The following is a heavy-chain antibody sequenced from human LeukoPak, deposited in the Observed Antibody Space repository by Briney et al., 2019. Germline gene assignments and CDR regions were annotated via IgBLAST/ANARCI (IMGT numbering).Heavy chain of an antibody. CDR3: ARGGSKQWLVEDS. CDR2: IHYSGST. CDR1: GGSVSGYY. D-gene: IGHD6-19*01. Sequence: PSETLYLTCTVSGGSVSGYYWRWIRQPPGKGLEWIGYIHYSGSTNYNPSLKHRVTISVDTSKNQFSLKLSSVTAADTAIYYCARGGSKQWLVEDSWGQGTLVTVSS. J-gene: IGHJ4*02. V-gene: IGHV4-59*02.